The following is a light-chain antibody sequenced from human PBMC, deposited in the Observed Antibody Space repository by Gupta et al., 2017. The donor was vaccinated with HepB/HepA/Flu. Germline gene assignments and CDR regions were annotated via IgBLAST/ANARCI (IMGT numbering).Light chain of an antibody. CDR2: AAS. CDR1: QGTSRY. J-gene: IGKJ3*01. CDR3: QHHNSYPIT. Sequence: DIQLTPSPSFLSASVGDRFPITIQARQGTSRYLAWYQQKPGEAPKLLIYAASTLQSGVPSRFRGSGSGTEFTLTINSLQPEDFAIYSCQHHNSYPITFGPWTXVDIK. V-gene: IGKV1-9*01.